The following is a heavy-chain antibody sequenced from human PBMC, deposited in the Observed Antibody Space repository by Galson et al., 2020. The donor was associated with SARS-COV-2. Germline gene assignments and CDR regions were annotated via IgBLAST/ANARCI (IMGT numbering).Heavy chain of an antibody. CDR3: ARRYYYDSSGYYPALDAFEI. Sequence: GESLKISCKGSGYSFTSYWIGWVRQMPGKGLEWMGIIYPGDSDTRYSPSFQGQVTISADKSISTAYLQWSSLKASDTAMYYCARRYYYDSSGYYPALDAFEIWGQGTMVTVSS. D-gene: IGHD3-22*01. CDR2: IYPGDSDT. J-gene: IGHJ3*02. V-gene: IGHV5-51*01. CDR1: GYSFTSYW.